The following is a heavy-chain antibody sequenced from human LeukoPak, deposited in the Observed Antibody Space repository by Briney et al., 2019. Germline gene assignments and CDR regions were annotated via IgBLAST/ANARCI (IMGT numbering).Heavy chain of an antibody. V-gene: IGHV3-66*01. CDR1: RFTVSSNY. CDR3: AGGYCSGGSCIDAFDI. D-gene: IGHD2-15*01. Sequence: PGGPLRLSCADSRFTVSSNYMSWVRQAPGKGLEWVSVIYSGGSTYYADSVKGRFTISRDNSKNTLYLQMNSLRAEDTAVYYCAGGYCSGGSCIDAFDIWGQGTMVTVAS. CDR2: IYSGGST. J-gene: IGHJ3*02.